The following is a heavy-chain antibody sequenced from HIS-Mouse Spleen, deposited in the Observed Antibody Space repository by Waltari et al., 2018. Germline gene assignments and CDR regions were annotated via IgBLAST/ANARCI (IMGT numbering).Heavy chain of an antibody. D-gene: IGHD6-13*01. CDR2: IYYSGNP. CDR3: AREIPYSSSWYGWYFDL. V-gene: IGHV4-39*07. CDR1: GGSISSSSYY. J-gene: IGHJ2*01. Sequence: QLQLQESGPGLVKPSETLSLTCTVSGGSISSSSYYWGWIRQPPGKGLEWIGGIYYSGNPYYNPSLKSRVTISVDTSKNQFSLKLSSVTAADTAVYYCAREIPYSSSWYGWYFDLWGRGTLVTVSS.